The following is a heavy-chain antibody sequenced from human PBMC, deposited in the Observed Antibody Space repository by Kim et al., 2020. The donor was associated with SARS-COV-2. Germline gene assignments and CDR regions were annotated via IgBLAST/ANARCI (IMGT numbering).Heavy chain of an antibody. V-gene: IGHV3-48*02. CDR1: GFTFSSYS. D-gene: IGHD6-13*01. CDR2: ISSSSSTI. CDR3: ASEAQGAAGTDDWFDP. J-gene: IGHJ5*02. Sequence: GGSLRLSCAASGFTFSSYSMNWVRQAPGKGLEWVSYISSSSSTIYYADSVKGRFTISRDNAKNSLYLQMNSLRDEDTAVYYCASEAQGAAGTDDWFDPWGQGTLVTVSS.